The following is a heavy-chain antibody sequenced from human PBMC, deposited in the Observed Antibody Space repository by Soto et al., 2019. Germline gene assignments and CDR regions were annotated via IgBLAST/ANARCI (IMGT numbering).Heavy chain of an antibody. Sequence: QVQLVQSGAEVKKPGALVKVSCKASGYTFTSYGISWVRQAPGQGLEWMGRISSYNGNTNYAQKLQGRVTMTTDKSTSTDYMELMSLRSHDRAVYYCARDRGYNWNYGWFNPLREGTLVTVSP. CDR2: ISSYNGNT. CDR1: GYTFTSYG. J-gene: IGHJ5*02. D-gene: IGHD1-7*01. CDR3: ARDRGYNWNYGWFNP. V-gene: IGHV1-18*01.